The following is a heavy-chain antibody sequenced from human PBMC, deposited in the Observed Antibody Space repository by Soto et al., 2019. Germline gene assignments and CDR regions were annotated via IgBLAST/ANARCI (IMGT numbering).Heavy chain of an antibody. D-gene: IGHD6-19*01. Sequence: LRLSCAASGFTFSSYGMHWVRQAPGKGLEWVAVIWYDGSTKYYADSVKGRFTISRDNSKNTLSLQMNSMRAEDTAVYYCARANPPSYSSGRNYFYYGVDVWGQGTTVTVSS. CDR1: GFTFSSYG. J-gene: IGHJ6*02. CDR3: ARANPPSYSSGRNYFYYGVDV. CDR2: IWYDGSTK. V-gene: IGHV3-33*01.